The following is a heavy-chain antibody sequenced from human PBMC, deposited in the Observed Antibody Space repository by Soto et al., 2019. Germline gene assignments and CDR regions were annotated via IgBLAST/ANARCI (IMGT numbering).Heavy chain of an antibody. CDR1: GYTFNTYY. CDR3: ARGGHIAVVTASFDY. CDR2: IHPSGGGT. Sequence: GASVKVSCKPSGYTFNTYYLHWLRQAPGQVLEWMGVIHPSGGGTTYAQKFLGRVTVTRDTSTTTVFMELSSLRSDDTAVYYCARGGHIAVVTASFDYWGQGTLVTVSS. D-gene: IGHD2-21*02. J-gene: IGHJ4*02. V-gene: IGHV1-46*02.